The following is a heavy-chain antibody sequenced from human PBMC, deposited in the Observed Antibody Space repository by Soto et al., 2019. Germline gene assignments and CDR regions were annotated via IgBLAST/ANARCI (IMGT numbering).Heavy chain of an antibody. V-gene: IGHV3-13*01. CDR2: IGTAGDT. Sequence: RLSCAASGFTFSSYDMHWVRQATGKGLEWVSAIGTAGDTYYPGSVKGRFTISRENAKNSLYLQMNSLRAGDTAVYYCARARVATIDYYYYMDVWGKGTTVTVSS. D-gene: IGHD5-12*01. CDR3: ARARVATIDYYYYMDV. J-gene: IGHJ6*03. CDR1: GFTFSSYD.